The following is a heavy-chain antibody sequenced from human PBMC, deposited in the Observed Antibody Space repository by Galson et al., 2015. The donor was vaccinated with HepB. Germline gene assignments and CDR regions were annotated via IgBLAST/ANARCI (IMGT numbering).Heavy chain of an antibody. V-gene: IGHV3-33*01. D-gene: IGHD4-17*01. CDR1: GFTFSSHG. CDR2: IWHDGSNK. CDR3: AREGLTAMTLFDS. J-gene: IGHJ4*02. Sequence: SLRLSCAASGFTFSSHGMHWVRQAPGKGLEWVAVIWHDGSNKYYADSMKGRFTISRDNSKNTLYLQMCSLRAEDTAVYYCAREGLTAMTLFDSWGQGTLVTVSS.